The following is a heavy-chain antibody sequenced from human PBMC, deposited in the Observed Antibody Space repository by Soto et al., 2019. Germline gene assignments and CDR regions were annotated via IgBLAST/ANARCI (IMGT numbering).Heavy chain of an antibody. J-gene: IGHJ4*02. CDR1: GFTFSSRP. CDR3: ATGGGNFDF. Sequence: EVQLVESGGSLVQPGGSLRVSCAVSGFTFSSRPMSWIRQAPGEGLEWVANIKADGGAMNYASSVKGRFTVSRDNVKNTLYLQMNSLRVEDTAVYYCATGGGNFDFWGQGTLGIVSS. CDR2: IKADGGAM. V-gene: IGHV3-7*02.